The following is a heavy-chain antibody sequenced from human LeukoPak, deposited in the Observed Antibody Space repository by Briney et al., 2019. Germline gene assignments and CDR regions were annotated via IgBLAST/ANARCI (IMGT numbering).Heavy chain of an antibody. CDR3: ARDPDSGQ. V-gene: IGHV3-21*01. D-gene: IGHD3-10*01. J-gene: IGHJ4*02. Sequence: NPGGSLRLSCAASGFTFSNYIMNWVRQAPGKGLEWVSSISSSSSYKYHADSVKGRFTISRDNAENSLFLQMDSLRAEDTALYYCARDPDSGQWGPGTLVTVSS. CDR1: GFTFSNYI. CDR2: ISSSSSYK.